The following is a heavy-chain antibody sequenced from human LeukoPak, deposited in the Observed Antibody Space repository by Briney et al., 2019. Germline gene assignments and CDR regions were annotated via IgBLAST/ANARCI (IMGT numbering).Heavy chain of an antibody. CDR2: ISPLDGKT. CDR1: GYTFTGYG. D-gene: IGHD6-13*01. V-gene: IGHV1-18*01. Sequence: ASVKVSCKASGYTFTGYGISWVRQAPGQGLEWMGWISPLDGKTNYAQKIQGRVTMTTDTSTTTAYMELRRLTSDDTAVYFCTRDASSSWYHYWGQGTPVTVSS. J-gene: IGHJ4*02. CDR3: TRDASSSWYHY.